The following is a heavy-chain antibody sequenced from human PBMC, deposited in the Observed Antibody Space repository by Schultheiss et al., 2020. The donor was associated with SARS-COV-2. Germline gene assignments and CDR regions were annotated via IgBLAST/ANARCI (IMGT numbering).Heavy chain of an antibody. CDR3: AKGYYYDSSGYPY. V-gene: IGHV3-23*01. CDR1: GFTFSSYA. J-gene: IGHJ4*02. CDR2: ISSSSTI. Sequence: GGSLRLSCAASGFTFSSYAMSWVRQAPGKGLEWVSAISSSSTIYYADSVKGRFTISRDNSKNPLYLQMNSLRAENTAVYYCAKGYYYDSSGYPYWGQGTLITVAS. D-gene: IGHD3-22*01.